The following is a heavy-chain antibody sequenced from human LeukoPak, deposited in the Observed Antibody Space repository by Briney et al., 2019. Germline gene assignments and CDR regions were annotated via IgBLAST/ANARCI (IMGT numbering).Heavy chain of an antibody. D-gene: IGHD3-22*01. CDR3: ARDLPSGRYYDSSGYSAFDY. Sequence: ASVKVSCKASGYTFTGYYMHWVRQAPGQGLEWMGWINPNSGGTNYAQKFQGRVTMTRDTSITTAYMELRSLRSDDTAVYYCARDLPSGRYYDSSGYSAFDYWGQGTLVTVSS. CDR1: GYTFTGYY. J-gene: IGHJ4*02. V-gene: IGHV1-2*02. CDR2: INPNSGGT.